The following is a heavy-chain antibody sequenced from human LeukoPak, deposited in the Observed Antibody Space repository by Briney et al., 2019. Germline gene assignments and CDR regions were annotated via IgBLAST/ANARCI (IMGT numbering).Heavy chain of an antibody. D-gene: IGHD3-9*01. Sequence: SETLSLTCTVSGGSISSYYWSWFRQPPGKGLEWIGYIYYSGSTNYNPSLKSRVSISVDTSKNQFSLKVSSVTAADTAVYYCARDYAAGYYGWLDPWGQGTLVTVSS. V-gene: IGHV4-59*01. CDR3: ARDYAAGYYGWLDP. CDR2: IYYSGST. J-gene: IGHJ5*02. CDR1: GGSISSYY.